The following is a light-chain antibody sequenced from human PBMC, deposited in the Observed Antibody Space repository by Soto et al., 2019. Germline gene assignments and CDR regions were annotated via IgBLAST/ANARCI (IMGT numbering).Light chain of an antibody. CDR1: QSLVYSDGNTY. J-gene: IGKJ1*01. V-gene: IGKV2-30*01. CDR3: MQGTHWPPGPWT. Sequence: DVVMTQSPLSLPVTLGQPASISCRSSQSLVYSDGNTYLNWFQQRPGQSPRRLIYKVSNRASGVPDRFSGSVSGTDFTLKISRVEAEDVGVYYCMQGTHWPPGPWTFGQGTKVEIK. CDR2: KVS.